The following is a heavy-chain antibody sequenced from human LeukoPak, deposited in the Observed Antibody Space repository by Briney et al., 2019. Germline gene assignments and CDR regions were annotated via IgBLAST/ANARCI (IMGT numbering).Heavy chain of an antibody. J-gene: IGHJ4*02. Sequence: GGSLRLSCAASGFTFSNYGMNWVRQAPGKGLEWVSYISTSGTTIYYADSVKGRFTISRDNSKNTLYLQMNSLRAEDTAVYYCAKDRGYSGYDWEGVFDYWGQGTLVTVSS. CDR2: ISTSGTTI. CDR1: GFTFSNYG. V-gene: IGHV3-48*01. D-gene: IGHD5-12*01. CDR3: AKDRGYSGYDWEGVFDY.